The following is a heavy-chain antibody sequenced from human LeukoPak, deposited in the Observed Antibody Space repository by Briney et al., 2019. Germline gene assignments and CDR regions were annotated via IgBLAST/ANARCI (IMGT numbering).Heavy chain of an antibody. D-gene: IGHD3-3*02. CDR3: ARDLVGLAFFDY. J-gene: IGHJ4*02. V-gene: IGHV4-38-2*02. Sequence: PSETLSLTCTVSGYSISSGYYWGWIRQPPGKGLEGIGSIYYSGSTYYNPSLKSRVTISVHTSKNQFSLKLSSVTAADTAVYYCARDLVGLAFFDYWGQGTLVTVSS. CDR2: IYYSGST. CDR1: GYSISSGYY.